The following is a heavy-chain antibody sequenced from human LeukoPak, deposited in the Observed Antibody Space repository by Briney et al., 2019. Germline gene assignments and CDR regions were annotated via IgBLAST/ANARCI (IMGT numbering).Heavy chain of an antibody. J-gene: IGHJ6*02. D-gene: IGHD2-2*02. CDR1: GYTFTGYY. CDR2: INPNSGGT. CDR3: ARGYCSSTSCYNYYYYGMDV. Sequence: ASVKVSCKASGYTFTGYYMHWVRQAPGQGLEWMGWINPNSGGTNYAQKFQGRVTLTRDTSTSTAYMELRSLRSDDTAVYYCARGYCSSTSCYNYYYYGMDVWGQGTTVTVSS. V-gene: IGHV1-2*02.